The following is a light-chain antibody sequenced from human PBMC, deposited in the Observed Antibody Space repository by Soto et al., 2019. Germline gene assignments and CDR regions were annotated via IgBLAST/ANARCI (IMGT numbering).Light chain of an antibody. CDR1: QSVSSY. CDR3: QQRSNWPLIT. Sequence: EIVLTHSPATLSLSPWEIATLSCWASQSVSSYLAWYQQKPGQAPRLLIYDASNRATGIPARFSGSGSGTDFTLSISSLEPEDFAVYYCQQRSNWPLITFGQGTRLEIK. CDR2: DAS. J-gene: IGKJ5*01. V-gene: IGKV3-11*01.